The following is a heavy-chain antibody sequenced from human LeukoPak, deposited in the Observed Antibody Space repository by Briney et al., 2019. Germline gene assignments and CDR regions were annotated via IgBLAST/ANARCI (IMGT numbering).Heavy chain of an antibody. Sequence: PSETLSLTCTVSGGSISSSSYYWGWIRQPPGKGLEWIAYIYNSGSTNSNPSLKSRVTISVDTSKNQFSLRLSSVTAADTAVYYCARIYYDSGAHYRRAFDIWGQGTMVSVSS. CDR3: ARIYYDSGAHYRRAFDI. V-gene: IGHV4-61*05. CDR1: GGSISSSSYY. D-gene: IGHD3-22*01. J-gene: IGHJ3*02. CDR2: IYNSGST.